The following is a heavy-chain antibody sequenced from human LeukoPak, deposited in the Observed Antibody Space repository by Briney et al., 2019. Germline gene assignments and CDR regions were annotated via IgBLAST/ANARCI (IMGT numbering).Heavy chain of an antibody. J-gene: IGHJ4*02. V-gene: IGHV4-34*01. CDR2: INDRGST. CDR1: GGPLSGYS. Sequence: SETLSLTCAIYGGPLSGYSWSWIRQPPGKGLEWIGEINDRGSTPYNPSLQSRPSMSLDTSRNQFSLTLGSVTAADTAVYFCARSGRYQIYWGQGTLVTVSS. D-gene: IGHD3-10*01. CDR3: ARSGRYQIY.